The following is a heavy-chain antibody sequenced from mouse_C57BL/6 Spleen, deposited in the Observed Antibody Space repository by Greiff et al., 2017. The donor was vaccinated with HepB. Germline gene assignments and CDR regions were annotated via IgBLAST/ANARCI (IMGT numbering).Heavy chain of an antibody. V-gene: IGHV1-50*01. D-gene: IGHD4-1*01. CDR2: IDPSDSYT. CDR1: GYTFTSYW. CDR3: ARRGVGRDYAMDY. Sequence: VQLQQPGAELVKPGASVKLSCKASGYTFTSYWMQWVKQRPGQGLEWIGEIDPSDSYTNYNQKFKGKATLTVDPSSSTAYMQLSSLTSEDSAVYYCARRGVGRDYAMDYWGQGTSVTVSS. J-gene: IGHJ4*01.